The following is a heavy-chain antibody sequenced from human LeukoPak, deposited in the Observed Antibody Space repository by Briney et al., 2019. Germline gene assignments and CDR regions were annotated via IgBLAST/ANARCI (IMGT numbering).Heavy chain of an antibody. CDR1: GFTFSDYY. J-gene: IGHJ4*02. V-gene: IGHV3-11*04. Sequence: GGSLRLSCAASGFTFSDYYMSWIRQAPGKGLEWVSYISSSGSTIYYADSVKGRFTISRDNAKNSLYLQMNSLGAEDTAVYYCARFIVGATSEIDYWGQGTLVTVSS. CDR2: ISSSGSTI. CDR3: ARFIVGATSEIDY. D-gene: IGHD1-26*01.